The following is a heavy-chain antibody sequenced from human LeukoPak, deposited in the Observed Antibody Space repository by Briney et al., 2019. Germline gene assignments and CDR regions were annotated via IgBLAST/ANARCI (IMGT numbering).Heavy chain of an antibody. CDR2: IYYSETT. CDR1: GGSISSTAYY. V-gene: IGHV4-39*01. J-gene: IGHJ6*03. Sequence: SETLSLTCTVSGGSISSTAYYWDWIRQPPGKGLEWIGSIYYSETTYYNSSLKSRVTISLNTSKNQFSLRLTSVTAADTAVYYCARQVSDYYYYYIDVWGKGATITVSS. D-gene: IGHD5/OR15-5a*01. CDR3: ARQVSDYYYYYIDV.